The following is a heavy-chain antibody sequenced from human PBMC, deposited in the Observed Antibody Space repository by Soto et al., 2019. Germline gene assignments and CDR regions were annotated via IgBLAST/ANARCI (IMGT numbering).Heavy chain of an antibody. CDR2: IIPIFCTA. V-gene: IGHV1-69*12. CDR1: GGTFSSYA. D-gene: IGHD3-3*01. Sequence: QVQLVQSGAEVKKPGSSVKVSCKASGGTFSSYAISWVRQAPGQGLEWMGGIIPIFCTANYAQKFQGRVTITADESTSTAYMELSSLRSEDTAVYYCASGDYDFWSGPGGGMDVWGQGTTVTVSS. CDR3: ASGDYDFWSGPGGGMDV. J-gene: IGHJ6*02.